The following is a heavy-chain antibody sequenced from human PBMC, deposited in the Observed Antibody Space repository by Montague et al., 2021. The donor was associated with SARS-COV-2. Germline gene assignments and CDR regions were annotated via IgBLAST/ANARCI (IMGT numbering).Heavy chain of an antibody. CDR3: ARGRQHFNMVVVVMAGGEYYFDY. CDR2: INHRGTS. V-gene: IGHV4-34*01. Sequence: SETLSLTCAVYGGSFSDYYWSWIRQPPGKGLEWIGEINHRGTSKYTPSLKSRVSISVDTSKNQFSLYLSSVTAADTAVYYCARGRQHFNMVVVVMAGGEYYFDYWGQGTLVTVSS. D-gene: IGHD3-22*01. CDR1: GGSFSDYY. J-gene: IGHJ4*02.